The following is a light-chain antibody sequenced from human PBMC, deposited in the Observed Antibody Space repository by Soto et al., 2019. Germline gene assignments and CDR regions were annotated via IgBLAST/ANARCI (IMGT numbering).Light chain of an antibody. CDR1: SSDVGNYNF. V-gene: IGLV2-23*01. Sequence: QSALTQPASVSGSPGQSTTISCTGTSSDVGNYNFVSWYQQHPGKAPKLMISEGGKRPSGVSDRFSGSKSGNTASLTISGLQAEDEADYYCCSYAGISTYVFGPGTKVTV. CDR2: EGG. CDR3: CSYAGISTYV. J-gene: IGLJ1*01.